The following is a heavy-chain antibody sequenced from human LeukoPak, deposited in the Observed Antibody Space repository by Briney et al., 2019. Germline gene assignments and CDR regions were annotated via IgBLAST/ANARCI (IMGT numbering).Heavy chain of an antibody. CDR1: GYSFTTYW. Sequence: GESLKISCKGSGYSFTTYWIGWVRQMPGKGLEWMGIIYPGDSDTRYSPSFQGQVSISADRSISTAYLQWSSLKASDTAMYYCARARYCSGGTCYAEYWGQGTLVTVSS. CDR2: IYPGDSDT. CDR3: ARARYCSGGTCYAEY. D-gene: IGHD2-15*01. V-gene: IGHV5-51*01. J-gene: IGHJ4*02.